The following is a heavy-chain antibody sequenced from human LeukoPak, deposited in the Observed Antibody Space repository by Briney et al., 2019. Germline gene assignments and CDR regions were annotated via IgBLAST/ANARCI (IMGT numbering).Heavy chain of an antibody. CDR3: ARDRYGSGSSYNWFDP. D-gene: IGHD3-10*01. CDR2: ISAYNGNT. CDR1: GYTFTSYG. J-gene: IGHJ5*02. V-gene: IGHV1-18*01. Sequence: ASVKVSCKASGYTFTSYGISWVRQAPGQGLEWMGWISAYNGNTNYAQKLQGRVTMTTDTSTSTAYMELRSLRSDDTAVYYCARDRYGSGSSYNWFDPWRQGTLVTVSS.